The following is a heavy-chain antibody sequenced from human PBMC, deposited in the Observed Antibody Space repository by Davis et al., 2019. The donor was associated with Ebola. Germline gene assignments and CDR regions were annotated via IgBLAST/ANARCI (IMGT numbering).Heavy chain of an antibody. D-gene: IGHD1-26*01. J-gene: IGHJ5*02. CDR3: ARVIVGTAGFDP. CDR2: IYHSGST. V-gene: IGHV4-59*08. Sequence: SETLSLTCTVSGVSISGYYWTWIRQSPGKGLEWIGYIYHSGSTNYNPSLKSRVTMSVDTSKNHFSLRLTSVTAADTAVYYCARVIVGTAGFDPWGQGTLVTVSS. CDR1: GVSISGYY.